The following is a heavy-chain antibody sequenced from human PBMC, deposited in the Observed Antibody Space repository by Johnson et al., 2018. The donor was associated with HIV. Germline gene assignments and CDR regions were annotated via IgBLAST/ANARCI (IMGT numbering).Heavy chain of an antibody. CDR3: AKDFIAAPRGAFDI. CDR2: IWYDGSNK. D-gene: IGHD6-13*01. V-gene: IGHV3-33*06. CDR1: GFTFSSYG. J-gene: IGHJ3*02. Sequence: QEQLVESGGGVVQPGRSLRLSCAASGFTFSSYGMHWVRQAPGKGLEWVAVIWYDGSNKYYADSVKGRFTISRDNSKNTLYLQMNSLRAEDTALYYCAKDFIAAPRGAFDIWGQGTMVTVSS.